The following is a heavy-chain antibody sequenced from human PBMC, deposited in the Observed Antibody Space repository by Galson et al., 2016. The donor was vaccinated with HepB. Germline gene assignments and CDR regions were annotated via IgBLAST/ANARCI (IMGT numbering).Heavy chain of an antibody. CDR3: ARDPYYYDSSGFSDAFDI. Sequence: SVKVSCKASGYTFTSYGISWVRQAPGQGLEWMGWISAYNGYTNYARKLQGRVTMTTNTSTSTAYMELRSLRSDDTAVYYCARDPYYYDSSGFSDAFDIWGQGTLVTVSS. D-gene: IGHD3-22*01. J-gene: IGHJ3*02. CDR1: GYTFTSYG. CDR2: ISAYNGYT. V-gene: IGHV1-18*01.